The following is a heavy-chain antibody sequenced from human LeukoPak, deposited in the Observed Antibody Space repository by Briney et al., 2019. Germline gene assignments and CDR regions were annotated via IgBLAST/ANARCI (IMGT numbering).Heavy chain of an antibody. CDR3: AKSPSIVVVPARGFDY. D-gene: IGHD2-2*01. V-gene: IGHV3-9*01. Sequence: GRSLRLSCAASGFTFDDYAMHWVRQAPGKGLEWVSGISWNSGSIGYADSVKGRFTISRDNAKNSLYLQMSSLRAEDTALYYCAKSPSIVVVPARGFDYWGQGTLVTVSS. CDR2: ISWNSGSI. CDR1: GFTFDDYA. J-gene: IGHJ4*02.